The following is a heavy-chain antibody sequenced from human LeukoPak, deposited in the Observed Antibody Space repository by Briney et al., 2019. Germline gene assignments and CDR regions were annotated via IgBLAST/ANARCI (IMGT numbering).Heavy chain of an antibody. Sequence: SETLSLTCTVSGYSISSGYYWGWIRQPPGKGLEWIGSIYHSGSTYYNPSLKSRVTISVDTSKNQFSLKLSSVTAADTAVYYCARGRGFYSGYVGSGGYWGQGTLVTVSS. CDR1: GYSISSGYY. V-gene: IGHV4-38-2*02. CDR3: ARGRGFYSGYVGSGGY. CDR2: IYHSGST. J-gene: IGHJ4*02. D-gene: IGHD5-12*01.